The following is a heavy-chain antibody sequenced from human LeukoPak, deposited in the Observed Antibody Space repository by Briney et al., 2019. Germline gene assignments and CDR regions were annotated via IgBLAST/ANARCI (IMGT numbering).Heavy chain of an antibody. CDR2: INPNSGGT. D-gene: IGHD3-3*01. V-gene: IGHV1-2*02. CDR1: GYTFTGYY. Sequence: ASVKVSCKASGYTFTGYYMHWVRQAPGQGLEWMGWINPNSGGTNYAQKFQGRVTMTRDTSISAAYMELSRLRSDDTAVYYCAGSGYYRPRYYYYMDVWGKGTTVTVSS. CDR3: AGSGYYRPRYYYYMDV. J-gene: IGHJ6*03.